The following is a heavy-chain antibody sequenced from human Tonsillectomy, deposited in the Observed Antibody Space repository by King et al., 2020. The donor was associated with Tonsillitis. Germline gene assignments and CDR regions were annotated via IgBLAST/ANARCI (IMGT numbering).Heavy chain of an antibody. CDR2: ISSNGDKT. D-gene: IGHD2-2*01. CDR3: VKDGGGLIVVLPVFIVY. J-gene: IGHJ4*02. CDR1: GFTFSDCT. Sequence: QLVQSGGGLVQPGGSLRLSCSASGFTFSDCTMHWVRQAPGKGLEYVSSISSNGDKTYYADSVKGRFTISRDNSKDTLYLQMSSLRAEDTAVYYCVKDGGGLIVVLPVFIVYWGQGTLVTVSS. V-gene: IGHV3-64D*06.